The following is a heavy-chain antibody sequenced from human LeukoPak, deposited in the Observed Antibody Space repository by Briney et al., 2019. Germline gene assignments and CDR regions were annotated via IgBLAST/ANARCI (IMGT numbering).Heavy chain of an antibody. CDR3: ARDLDGDYIFDY. CDR1: GFTFSSYA. CDR2: IKQDGSEK. J-gene: IGHJ4*02. D-gene: IGHD4-17*01. Sequence: GGSLRLSCAASGFTFSSYAMSWVRQAPGKGLEWVANIKQDGSEKYYVDSVKGRFTISRDNAKNSLYLQMNSLRAEDTAVYYCARDLDGDYIFDYWGQGTLVTVSS. V-gene: IGHV3-7*03.